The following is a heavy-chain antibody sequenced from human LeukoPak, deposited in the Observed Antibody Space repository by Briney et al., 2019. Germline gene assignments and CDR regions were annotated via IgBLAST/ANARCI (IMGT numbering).Heavy chain of an antibody. D-gene: IGHD6-13*01. V-gene: IGHV3-21*01. Sequence: PGGSLRLSCAASGFTFSSYSMNWVRQAPGKGLEWVLSISSSSSYIYYADSVKGRFTISRDNAENSLYLQMNSLRAEDTAVYYCARVDSRRQNYYYYGMDVWGQGTTVTVSS. J-gene: IGHJ6*02. CDR2: ISSSSSYI. CDR1: GFTFSSYS. CDR3: ARVDSRRQNYYYYGMDV.